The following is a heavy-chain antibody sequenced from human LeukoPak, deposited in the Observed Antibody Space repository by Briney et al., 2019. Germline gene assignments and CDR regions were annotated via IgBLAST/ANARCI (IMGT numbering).Heavy chain of an antibody. CDR2: IKSKTGGGKK. CDR3: TTRLVPATNPPHLMDV. CDR1: GFTFSNAW. V-gene: IGHV3-15*01. J-gene: IGHJ6*03. D-gene: IGHD2-2*01. Sequence: GGSLRLSCAASGFTFSNAWMSWVRQAPGKGLEWVCRIKSKTGGGKKEYAAPGQGRFTIPRDDSKHTLYLQMNSLKTEDTAVYYCTTRLVPATNPPHLMDVWGKGTTVTVSS.